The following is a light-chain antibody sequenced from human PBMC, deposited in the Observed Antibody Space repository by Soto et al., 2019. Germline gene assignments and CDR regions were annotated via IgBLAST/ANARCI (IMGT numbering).Light chain of an antibody. CDR1: QSISNY. Sequence: DIQMTQSPSSLSASVGDRVTITCRASQSISNYLNWYQQKPGKAPKLLIYAASSLQSGVPSRFSGSGSGTDFTLTISSLQPEDFATYYCQESYRNPLTFGQGTKGEIK. CDR2: AAS. J-gene: IGKJ1*01. CDR3: QESYRNPLT. V-gene: IGKV1-39*01.